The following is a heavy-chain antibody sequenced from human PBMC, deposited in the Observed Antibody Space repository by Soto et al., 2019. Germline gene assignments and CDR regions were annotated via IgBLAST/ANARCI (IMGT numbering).Heavy chain of an antibody. J-gene: IGHJ4*02. Sequence: GGSLRLSCAASGFTFSSYSMNWIRQAPGKGLEWVSYISSSSSTIYYADSVKGRFTISRDNAKNSLYLQMNSLRDEDTAVYYCAREYYYDSSGYYYENVNFDYWGQGTLVTVSS. D-gene: IGHD3-22*01. CDR3: AREYYYDSSGYYYENVNFDY. V-gene: IGHV3-48*02. CDR2: ISSSSSTI. CDR1: GFTFSSYS.